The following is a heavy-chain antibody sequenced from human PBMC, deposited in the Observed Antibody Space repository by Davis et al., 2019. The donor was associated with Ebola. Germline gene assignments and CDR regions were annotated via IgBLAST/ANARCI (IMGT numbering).Heavy chain of an antibody. CDR3: ARGPYGDYSYGMDV. J-gene: IGHJ6*02. CDR1: GYTFTSYD. CDR2: MNPNSGNT. V-gene: IGHV1-8*01. D-gene: IGHD4-17*01. Sequence: ASVKVSCKASGYTFTSYDINWVRQATGQGLEWMGWMNPNSGNTGYAQKFQGRVTMTRNTSISTAYMELSSLRSEDTAVYYCARGPYGDYSYGMDVWGQGTTVTVSS.